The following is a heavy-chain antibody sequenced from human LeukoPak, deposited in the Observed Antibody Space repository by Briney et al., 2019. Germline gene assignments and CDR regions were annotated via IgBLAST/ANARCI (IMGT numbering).Heavy chain of an antibody. D-gene: IGHD3-22*01. CDR1: GYTFTSYG. CDR3: ARDRTYDDYYDSSGYYNWFDP. V-gene: IGHV1-18*01. Sequence: ASVKVSFKASGYTFTSYGISWVRQAPGQALEWMGWISAYNGNTNYAQKLQGRVTMTTDTSTSTAYMELRSLRSDDTAVYYCARDRTYDDYYDSSGYYNWFDPWGQGTLVTVSS. CDR2: ISAYNGNT. J-gene: IGHJ5*02.